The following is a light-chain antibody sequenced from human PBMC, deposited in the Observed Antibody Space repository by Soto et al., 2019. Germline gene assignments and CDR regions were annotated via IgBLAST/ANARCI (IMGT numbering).Light chain of an antibody. CDR3: EPRSVGVT. CDR1: QSAGTY. CDR2: DAS. V-gene: IGKV3-11*01. Sequence: EIVLTQSPATLSLSPGQRATLSCRTSQSAGTYLAWHQQKPGQAPRLLIYDASNRATGIPARFSGSGSQTDFTLTISSLESEDFAINYCEPRSVGVTFRQGTRLEIK. J-gene: IGKJ5*01.